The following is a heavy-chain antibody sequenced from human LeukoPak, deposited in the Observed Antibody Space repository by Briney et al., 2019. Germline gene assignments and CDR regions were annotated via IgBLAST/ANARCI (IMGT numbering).Heavy chain of an antibody. Sequence: SQTLSLTCTVSGGSISSSSYYWGWLRHPPGKGLEWIGSIYDSGSTYYNPSLKSRVTISVDTSKNQFSLKLSSVTAADTAVYYCARVGGGSFLHYYYYYMDVWGKGTTVTISS. CDR3: ARVGGGSFLHYYYYYMDV. CDR2: IYDSGST. V-gene: IGHV4-39*07. J-gene: IGHJ6*03. CDR1: GGSISSSSYY. D-gene: IGHD2-15*01.